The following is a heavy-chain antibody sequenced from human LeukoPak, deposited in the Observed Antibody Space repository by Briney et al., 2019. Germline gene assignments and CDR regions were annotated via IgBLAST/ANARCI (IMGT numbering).Heavy chain of an antibody. D-gene: IGHD6-13*01. CDR1: GFTFSDYY. J-gene: IGHJ4*02. CDR3: ARDLGSSSWYEGDY. Sequence: GGSLRLSCAASGFTFSDYYMSWLRQAPGKGLEWVSYISSSGSTIYYAVSVKGRFTISRDNAKNSLYLQMNSLRAEDTAVYYCARDLGSSSWYEGDYWGQGTLVTVSS. CDR2: ISSSGSTI. V-gene: IGHV3-11*01.